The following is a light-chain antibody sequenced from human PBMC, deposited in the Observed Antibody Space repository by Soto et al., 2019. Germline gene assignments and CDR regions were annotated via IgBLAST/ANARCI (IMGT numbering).Light chain of an antibody. CDR2: EDT. Sequence: NFMLPQPHSVSESPGRTVTISCTRNSGNIANNFVQWYQLRPGSAPSTVIFEDTRRPSGDPGRFSGSIDSSSNSASLTISGLRAEDEADYYCQSYDINDHEVFGGGTKLTVL. CDR3: QSYDINDHEV. V-gene: IGLV6-57*04. CDR1: SGNIANNF. J-gene: IGLJ3*02.